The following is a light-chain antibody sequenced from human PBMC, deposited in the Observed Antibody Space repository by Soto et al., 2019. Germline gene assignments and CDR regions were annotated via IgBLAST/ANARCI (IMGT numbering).Light chain of an antibody. CDR1: QSVSSN. V-gene: IGKV3-11*01. CDR2: DAS. Sequence: ENVMAQSACTVSVSARQRANPSWRATQSVSSNLAWYQQTPGKAPRLLIYDASSRATGIPDRFSGSGSGTDFILNISRLEPEDFAVYYCQQSSNWPPEITFGQGTRLEIK. CDR3: QQSSNWPPEIT. J-gene: IGKJ5*01.